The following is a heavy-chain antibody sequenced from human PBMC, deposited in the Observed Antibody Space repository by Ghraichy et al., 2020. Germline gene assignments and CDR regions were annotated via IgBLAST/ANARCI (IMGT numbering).Heavy chain of an antibody. Sequence: GESLNISCAASGFTFSDYYMSWIRQAPGKGLEWVSYISSSSSYTNYADSVKGRFTISRDNAKNSLYLQMNSLRAEDTAVYYCARSSGSRPHFDYWGQGTLVTVSS. CDR3: ARSSGSRPHFDY. J-gene: IGHJ4*02. V-gene: IGHV3-11*03. D-gene: IGHD1-26*01. CDR2: ISSSSSYT. CDR1: GFTFSDYY.